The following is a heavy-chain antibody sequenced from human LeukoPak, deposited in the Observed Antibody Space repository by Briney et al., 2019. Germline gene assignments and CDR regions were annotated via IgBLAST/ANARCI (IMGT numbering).Heavy chain of an antibody. CDR2: VSYDGSDK. CDR3: AKARIVVVPPADALDV. Sequence: GGSLRLSCAASGFTFSDYGMHWVRQAPGKGLEWVAVVSYDGSDKYYADSVKGRFTISRDSSRNTLYLQMNSLRAEDTAVYYCAKARIVVVPPADALDVWGQGTMVTVSS. CDR1: GFTFSDYG. D-gene: IGHD3-22*01. V-gene: IGHV3-30*18. J-gene: IGHJ3*01.